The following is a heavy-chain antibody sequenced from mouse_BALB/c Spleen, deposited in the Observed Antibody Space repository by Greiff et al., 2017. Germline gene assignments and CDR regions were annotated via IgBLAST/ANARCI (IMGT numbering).Heavy chain of an antibody. CDR3: ARLYYSYYFDY. V-gene: IGHV5-6-3*01. D-gene: IGHD2-12*01. Sequence: EVQLVESGGGLVQPGGSLKLSCAASGFTFSSYGMSWVRQTPDKRLELVATINSNGGSTYYPDSVKGRFTISRDNAKNTLYLQMSSLKSEDTAMYYCARLYYSYYFDYWGQGTTLTVSS. CDR2: INSNGGST. CDR1: GFTFSSYG. J-gene: IGHJ2*01.